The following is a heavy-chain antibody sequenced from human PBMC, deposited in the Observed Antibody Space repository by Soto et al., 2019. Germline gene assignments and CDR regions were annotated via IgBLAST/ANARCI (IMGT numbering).Heavy chain of an antibody. CDR1: GSSISTITW. V-gene: IGHV4-4*02. CDR2: IYHSGST. D-gene: IGHD2-2*03. Sequence: QVQLRESGPGLVKTSGTLSLTCAVSGSSISTITWWSWVRQPPGKGLQWIGEIYHSGSTNYNPSLKGRVTISVDKSKNQFSLELSSVTAADTAVYYCARDLGSCSSTSCRPFDYWGQGTLVTVSS. J-gene: IGHJ4*02. CDR3: ARDLGSCSSTSCRPFDY.